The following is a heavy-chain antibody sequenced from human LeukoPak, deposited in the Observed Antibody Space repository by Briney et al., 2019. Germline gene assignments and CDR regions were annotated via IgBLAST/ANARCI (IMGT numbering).Heavy chain of an antibody. CDR3: ARSLVVGATYPYH. CDR1: GFTFSSYA. CDR2: ISYDGSNK. V-gene: IGHV3-30*04. J-gene: IGHJ5*02. Sequence: PGGSLRLSCAASGFTFSSYAMSWVRQAPGKGLEWVAVISYDGSNKYYADSVKGRFTISRDNSKNTLYLQMNSLRAEDTAVYYCARSLVVGATYPYHWGQGTLVTVSS. D-gene: IGHD1-26*01.